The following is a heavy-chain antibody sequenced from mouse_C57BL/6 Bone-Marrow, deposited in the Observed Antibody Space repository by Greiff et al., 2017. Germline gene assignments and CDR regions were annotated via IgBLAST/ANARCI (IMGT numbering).Heavy chain of an antibody. CDR2: IHPNSGST. Sequence: VQLQQPGAELVKPGASVKLSCKASGYTFTSYWMHWVKQRPGQGLEWIGMIHPNSGSTNYNAKFKSKATLTVDKSSSTAYMQLSSLTSEDSAVYYCARWYYGSSSAWFAYWGQGTLVTVSA. V-gene: IGHV1-64*01. CDR3: ARWYYGSSSAWFAY. D-gene: IGHD1-1*01. J-gene: IGHJ3*01. CDR1: GYTFTSYW.